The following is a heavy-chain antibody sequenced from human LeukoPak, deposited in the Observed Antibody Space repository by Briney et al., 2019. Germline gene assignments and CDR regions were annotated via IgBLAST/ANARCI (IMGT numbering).Heavy chain of an antibody. CDR3: TRGLSIATRPAYYFDY. D-gene: IGHD6-6*01. CDR1: GHTFTDYY. CDR2: INPNSGGT. J-gene: IGHJ4*02. V-gene: IGHV1-2*02. Sequence: ASVKVCCKASGHTFTDYYMHWVRQAPGQGFEWMGWINPNSGGTNYAQKFQGRVTMTRDTSISTAYMELTSLRSDDTAVYYCTRGLSIATRPAYYFDYWGQGTLFTVSS.